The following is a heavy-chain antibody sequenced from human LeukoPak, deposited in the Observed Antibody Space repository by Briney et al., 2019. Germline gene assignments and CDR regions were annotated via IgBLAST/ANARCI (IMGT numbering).Heavy chain of an antibody. CDR1: GFTFSSYS. CDR3: ARGLARLYGDHLDY. CDR2: ISSSSSYI. V-gene: IGHV3-21*01. D-gene: IGHD4-17*01. J-gene: IGHJ4*02. Sequence: GGSLRLSCAASGFTFSSYSMNWVRQAPGKGLEWVSSISSSSSYIYYADSVKGRFTISRDNAKNSLYLQMNSLRAEDTAVYYCARGLARLYGDHLDYWGQGTLVTVSS.